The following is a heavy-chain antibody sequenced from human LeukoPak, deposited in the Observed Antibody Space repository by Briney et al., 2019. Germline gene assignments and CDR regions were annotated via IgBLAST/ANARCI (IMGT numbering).Heavy chain of an antibody. Sequence: SETLPLTCTVSGYSISSGYYWGWIRQPPGKGLEWIGSIYHTGSTDYNPSLKSRVTISVDTSKNQFSLKLSSVTAADTAVYYCAREGGYDQKGTFDYWGQGTLVTVSS. D-gene: IGHD5-12*01. V-gene: IGHV4-38-2*02. CDR1: GYSISSGYY. CDR3: AREGGYDQKGTFDY. CDR2: IYHTGST. J-gene: IGHJ4*02.